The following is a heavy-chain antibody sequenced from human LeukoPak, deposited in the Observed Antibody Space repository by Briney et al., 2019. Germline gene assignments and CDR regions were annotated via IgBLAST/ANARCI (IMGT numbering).Heavy chain of an antibody. CDR2: IKSGGGT. CDR1: AFTFSTFW. Sequence: GGSLRRSCAASAFTFSTFWMHWVRQAQGKGLVWFSHIKSGGGTNYAESVKGRFTISRDNAKETVSLQMNSLRPEDTGVYYCARAPSEIGGYYPEYFRHWGQGTLVTVSS. CDR3: ARAPSEIGGYYPEYFRH. J-gene: IGHJ1*01. V-gene: IGHV3-74*01. D-gene: IGHD3-22*01.